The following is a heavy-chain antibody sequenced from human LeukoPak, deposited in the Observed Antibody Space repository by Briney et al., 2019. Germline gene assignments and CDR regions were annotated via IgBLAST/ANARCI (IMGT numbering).Heavy chain of an antibody. CDR1: GFTFDDYT. Sequence: GGSLRLSCAASGFTFDDYTMHWVRHAPGKGLEWVSLISWDGGSTYYADSVKGRFTISRDNSKNSLYLQMNSLRTEDTALYYCAKDMLDQGYSSSWPPSSWGQGTLVTVS. CDR2: ISWDGGST. J-gene: IGHJ5*02. CDR3: AKDMLDQGYSSSWPPSS. D-gene: IGHD6-13*01. V-gene: IGHV3-43*01.